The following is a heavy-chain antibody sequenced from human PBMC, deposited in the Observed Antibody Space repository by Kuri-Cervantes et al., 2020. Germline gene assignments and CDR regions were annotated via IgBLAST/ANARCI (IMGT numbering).Heavy chain of an antibody. CDR1: GGSISSSSYY. Sequence: GSLRLSCTVSGGSISSSSYYWGWIRQPPGKGLEWIGSIYYSGSTYYNPSLKSRVTISVDTSKNHFSLKLSSVTAADTAVYYCARDSSSRGSFDYWGQGTLVTVSS. V-gene: IGHV4-39*07. J-gene: IGHJ4*02. D-gene: IGHD6-13*01. CDR2: IYYSGST. CDR3: ARDSSSRGSFDY.